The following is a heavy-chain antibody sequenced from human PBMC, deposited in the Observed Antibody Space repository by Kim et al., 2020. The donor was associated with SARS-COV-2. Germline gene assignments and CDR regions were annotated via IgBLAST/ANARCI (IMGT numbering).Heavy chain of an antibody. CDR3: ARYMDYCSGGSCRDYYYYGMDV. CDR2: IYYSGST. D-gene: IGHD2-15*01. J-gene: IGHJ6*02. Sequence: SETLSLTCTVSGGSISSYYWSWIRQPPGKGLEWIGYIYYSGSTNYNPSLKSRVTISVDTSKNQFSLKLSSVTAADTAVYYCARYMDYCSGGSCRDYYYYGMDVWGQGTTVTVSS. CDR1: GGSISSYY. V-gene: IGHV4-59*01.